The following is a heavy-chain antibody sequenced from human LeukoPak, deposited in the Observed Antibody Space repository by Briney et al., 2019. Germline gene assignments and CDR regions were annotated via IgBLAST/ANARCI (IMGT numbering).Heavy chain of an antibody. J-gene: IGHJ6*02. V-gene: IGHV3-21*01. Sequence: PGGSLRLSCAASGFTFSTYSMNWVRQAPGKGLEWVSSISTSSSYIYYADSVKGRFTISRDNAKNSLYLQLNSLRAEDTAVYYCARDFGYNSAYGMDVWGHGTTVTVSS. D-gene: IGHD6-25*01. CDR1: GFTFSTYS. CDR3: ARDFGYNSAYGMDV. CDR2: ISTSSSYI.